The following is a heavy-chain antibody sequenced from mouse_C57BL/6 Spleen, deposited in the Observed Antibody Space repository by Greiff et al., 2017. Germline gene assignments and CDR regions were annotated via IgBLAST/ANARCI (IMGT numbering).Heavy chain of an antibody. J-gene: IGHJ4*01. CDR1: GYTFTSYW. V-gene: IGHV1-61*01. CDR3: ARQSRDAMDY. Sequence: VKLQQPGAELVRPGSSVKLSCKASGYTFTSYWMDWVKQRPGQGLEWIGNIYPSDSETHYNQKFKDKATLTVDKSSSTAYMQLSSLTSEDSAVYYCARQSRDAMDYWGQGTSVTVSS. CDR2: IYPSDSET.